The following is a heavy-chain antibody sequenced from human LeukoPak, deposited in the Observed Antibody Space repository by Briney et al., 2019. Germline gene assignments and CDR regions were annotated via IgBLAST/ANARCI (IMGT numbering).Heavy chain of an antibody. V-gene: IGHV4-4*07. CDR3: ARAGEQWLVPFEINWFDP. CDR2: IYTSGST. CDR1: GGSISSYY. J-gene: IGHJ5*02. Sequence: SETLSLTCTVSGGSISSYYWSWIRQPAGKGLEWIGRIYTSGSTNYNPSLKSRVTMSVDTSKNQFSLKLSSVTAADTAVYYCARAGEQWLVPFEINWFDPWGQGTLVTVSS. D-gene: IGHD6-19*01.